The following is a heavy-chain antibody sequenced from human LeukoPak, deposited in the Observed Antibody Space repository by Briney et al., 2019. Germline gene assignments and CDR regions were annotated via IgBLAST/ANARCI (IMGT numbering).Heavy chain of an antibody. CDR3: AKVARYSNHQDY. D-gene: IGHD4-4*01. CDR1: GFTVSSNY. Sequence: GGSLRLSCAASGFTVSSNYMSWVRQAPGKGLEWVSAISGSGGSTYYADSVKGRFTISRDNSKNTLDLQMNSLRAEDTAVYYCAKVARYSNHQDYWGQGTLVTVSS. J-gene: IGHJ4*02. V-gene: IGHV3-23*01. CDR2: ISGSGGST.